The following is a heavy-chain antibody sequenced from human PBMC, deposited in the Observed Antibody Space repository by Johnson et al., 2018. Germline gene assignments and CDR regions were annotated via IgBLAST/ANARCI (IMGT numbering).Heavy chain of an antibody. Sequence: VQLVQSGGGVVHPGRSLRLSCAASGFTFRIYGMDWVRQAPGKGLEWVGRNRNKANSYTTAYAASVNGRFTISQDDSRNALYLQMNSLKTEDTAVYYWVRSRGETNCACGIWGQGTMVTVSS. CDR3: VRSRGETNCACGI. D-gene: IGHD3-16*01. CDR2: NRNKANSYTT. J-gene: IGHJ3*02. CDR1: GFTFRIYG. V-gene: IGHV3-72*01.